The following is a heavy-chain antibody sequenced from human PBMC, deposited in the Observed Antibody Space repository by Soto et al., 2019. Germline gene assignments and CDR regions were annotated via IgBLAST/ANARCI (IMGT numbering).Heavy chain of an antibody. V-gene: IGHV3-30*18. Sequence: QVQLVESGGGVVQPGRSLRLSCAASGFTFSSYGMHWVRQAPGKGLEGAAVISYDGSNKYYADSVKGRFTISRDNSKNTLYLQMNSLRAEDTAVYYCAKETYSGPLDYWGQGTLVTVSS. CDR2: ISYDGSNK. CDR3: AKETYSGPLDY. J-gene: IGHJ4*02. CDR1: GFTFSSYG. D-gene: IGHD2-15*01.